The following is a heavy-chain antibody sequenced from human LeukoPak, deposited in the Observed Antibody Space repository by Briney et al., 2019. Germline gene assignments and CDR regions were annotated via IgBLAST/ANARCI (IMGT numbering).Heavy chain of an antibody. CDR3: TRAVAAADFSPGY. D-gene: IGHD6-13*01. J-gene: IGHJ4*02. Sequence: GGSLRLSCAASGLTFNRYWMNWVRQAPGKGLEWVSCISSSSSYIYYADSVKGRFTISRDNAENSVYLQMNSLRAEDTAVYYCTRAVAAADFSPGYWGQGTLVTVSS. CDR2: ISSSSSYI. V-gene: IGHV3-21*01. CDR1: GLTFNRYW.